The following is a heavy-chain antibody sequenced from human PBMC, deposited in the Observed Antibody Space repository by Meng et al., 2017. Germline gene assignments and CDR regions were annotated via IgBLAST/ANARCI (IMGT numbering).Heavy chain of an antibody. CDR2: INSDGSST. J-gene: IGHJ4*02. V-gene: IGHV3-74*01. CDR3: ARDMNIVATNPHDFDY. CDR1: GFTFSSYW. Sequence: VELVESGGGLVKPGGSLRLSCAASGFTFSSYWMHWVRQAPGKGLVWVSRINSDGSSTSYADSVKGRFTISRDNSKNTLYLQMNSLRAEDTAVYYCARDMNIVATNPHDFDYWGQGTLVTVSS. D-gene: IGHD5-12*01.